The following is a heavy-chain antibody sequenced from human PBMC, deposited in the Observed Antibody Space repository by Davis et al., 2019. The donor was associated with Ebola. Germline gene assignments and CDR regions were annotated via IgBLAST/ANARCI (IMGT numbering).Heavy chain of an antibody. CDR1: GFTFRSYG. J-gene: IGHJ6*02. V-gene: IGHV3-33*01. D-gene: IGHD3-16*01. CDR2: IWYDGSRK. Sequence: GESLKISCAASGFTFRSYGMHWVRQAPDKGLEWVAVIWYDGSRKYYGDSVKGRFTISRDNSKNTLYLQMNSLRAEDTAVYYCASNTWYYYGMDVWGQGTTVTVSS. CDR3: ASNTWYYYGMDV.